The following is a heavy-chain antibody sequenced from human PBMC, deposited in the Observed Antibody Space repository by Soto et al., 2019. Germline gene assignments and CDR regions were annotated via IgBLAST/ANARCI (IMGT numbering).Heavy chain of an antibody. J-gene: IGHJ3*02. V-gene: IGHV4-59*01. CDR2: IYRTGST. D-gene: IGHD3-3*01. Sequence: XGTLSLTCTVSGGSITTYYWNWIRQSPGKGLEWIGYIYRTGSTHYNPSLNSRAAISLDSSRDRFSLQLKAVTAADTAVYFCARQIGDDPFDIWGRGTMVTVS. CDR3: ARQIGDDPFDI. CDR1: GGSITTYY.